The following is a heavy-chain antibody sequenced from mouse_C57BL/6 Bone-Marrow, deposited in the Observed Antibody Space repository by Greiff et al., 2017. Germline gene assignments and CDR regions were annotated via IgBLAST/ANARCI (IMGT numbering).Heavy chain of an antibody. V-gene: IGHV1-64*01. CDR3: AREEGTNWDWYFEG. Sequence: VQLQQPGAELVKPGASVKLSCKASGYTFPSYWMHWVKQRPGQGLAWIGMIHPNSGSTNYTEMFQSKATLTVDKSSSTAYMQLSSLQSEDSAVYYGAREEGTNWDWYFEGWGTGSTVT. J-gene: IGHJ1*03. D-gene: IGHD4-1*01. CDR2: IHPNSGST. CDR1: GYTFPSYW.